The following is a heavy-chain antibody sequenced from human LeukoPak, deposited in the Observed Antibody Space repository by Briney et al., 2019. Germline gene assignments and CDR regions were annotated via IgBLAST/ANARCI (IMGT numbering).Heavy chain of an antibody. J-gene: IGHJ6*04. CDR2: INHSGST. CDR3: ARGLRRAPLDV. Sequence: SETLSLTCSVYGDPFRCSYWSWIRQTPGKGLEWIGEINHSGSTNYKPSLKSRVTISVDTSKTQFSLKLSSVTAADTAVYYWARGLRRAPLDVWGKGTTVTVSS. V-gene: IGHV4-34*01. CDR1: GDPFRCSY.